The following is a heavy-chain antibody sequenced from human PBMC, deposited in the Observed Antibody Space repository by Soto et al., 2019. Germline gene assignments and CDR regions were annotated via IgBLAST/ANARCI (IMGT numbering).Heavy chain of an antibody. V-gene: IGHV4-39*01. CDR3: ARLEGLATISYYFDF. CDR1: DDSINSDKYY. Sequence: QLQLQESGPGLVKPSETLSLTCSVSDDSINSDKYYWGWIRQPPGKGLEWIGSIYYRGNAYYNPSLQTRVTISLDKSKSQFSLKLNAMTAAYSAVYFCARLEGLATISYYFDFWGPGALVTVSS. CDR2: IYYRGNA. D-gene: IGHD3-9*01. J-gene: IGHJ4*02.